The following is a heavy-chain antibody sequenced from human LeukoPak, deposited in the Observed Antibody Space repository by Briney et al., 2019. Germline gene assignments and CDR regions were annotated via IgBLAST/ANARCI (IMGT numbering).Heavy chain of an antibody. CDR3: ARRAAYYGMDV. Sequence: ASVKVSCKASGYTFTSYGISWVRQAPGQGLEWMGWISAYNGNTNYAQKLQGRVTMTTDTSTCTAYMELRSLRSDDTAVYYCARRAAYYGMDVWGQGTTVTVSS. J-gene: IGHJ6*02. CDR2: ISAYNGNT. CDR1: GYTFTSYG. V-gene: IGHV1-18*01. D-gene: IGHD6-25*01.